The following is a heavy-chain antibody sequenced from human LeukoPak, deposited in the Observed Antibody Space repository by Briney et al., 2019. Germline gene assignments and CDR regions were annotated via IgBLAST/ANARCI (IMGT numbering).Heavy chain of an antibody. CDR3: ASVYSYGWFDY. J-gene: IGHJ5*01. V-gene: IGHV3-33*08. D-gene: IGHD5-18*01. CDR2: IWYDGSNK. Sequence: GGSLRLSCAASGFTFSDYYMSWIRQAPGKGLEWVAVIWYDGSNKYYADSVKGRFTISRDNSKNTLYLQMNSLRAEDTAVYYCASVYSYGWFDYWGQGTLGTVSS. CDR1: GFTFSDYY.